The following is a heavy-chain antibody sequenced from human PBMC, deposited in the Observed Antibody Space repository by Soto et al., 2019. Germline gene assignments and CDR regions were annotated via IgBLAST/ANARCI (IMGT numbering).Heavy chain of an antibody. V-gene: IGHV1-69*13. CDR2: IIPIVETP. J-gene: IGHJ5*02. CDR1: GGTFNSYD. Sequence: ASVKVSCKASGGTFNSYDINWVRQAPGQGLEWMGGIIPIVETPKYAQKFQGRVTITADESTNTVYMELSSLRSEDTAMYYCARLSRPNYYDTSGFFKDNWFDPWRQGTLVTVSS. D-gene: IGHD3-22*01. CDR3: ARLSRPNYYDTSGFFKDNWFDP.